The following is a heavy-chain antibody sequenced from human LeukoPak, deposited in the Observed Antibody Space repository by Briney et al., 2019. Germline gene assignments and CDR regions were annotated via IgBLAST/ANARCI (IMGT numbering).Heavy chain of an antibody. CDR2: ISSNGGST. CDR3: ARSGMDV. V-gene: IGHV3-64*01. CDR1: GFTFSSYA. J-gene: IGHJ6*02. Sequence: GGSLRLSCAASGFTFSSYAMHWVRQAPGKGLEYVSAISSNGGSTYYANSVKGRFTISRDNSKNTLYLQMGRLRAEDMAVYYCARSGMDVWVQGSTLSVCS.